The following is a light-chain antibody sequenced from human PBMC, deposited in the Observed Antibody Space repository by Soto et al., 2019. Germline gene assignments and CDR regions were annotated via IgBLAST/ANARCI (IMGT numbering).Light chain of an antibody. CDR3: QQSHGIPYT. Sequence: DIQXTXSPXXXSXSXGDRVTITCRASQTISTYLNWYQQKPGKAPKLLIYAASTLQSGVPSRFSGSGSGTDFTLTINSLQPEDFATYYCQQSHGIPYTFGQGTKLEIK. CDR1: QTISTY. V-gene: IGKV1-39*01. CDR2: AAS. J-gene: IGKJ2*01.